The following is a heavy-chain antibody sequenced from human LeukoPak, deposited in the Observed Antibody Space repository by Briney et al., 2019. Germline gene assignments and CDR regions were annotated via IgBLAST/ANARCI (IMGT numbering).Heavy chain of an antibody. D-gene: IGHD2-8*01. J-gene: IGHJ5*02. V-gene: IGHV3-30*18. CDR2: ISYDGSNK. Sequence: GRSLRLSCAASGFTFSSYGMHWVRQAPGKGLEWVAVISYDGSNKYYADSVKGRSTISRDNSKNTLYLQMNSLRAEDTAVYYCAKDRIGYCTRLSCLNWFDPWGQGTLVTVSS. CDR3: AKDRIGYCTRLSCLNWFDP. CDR1: GFTFSSYG.